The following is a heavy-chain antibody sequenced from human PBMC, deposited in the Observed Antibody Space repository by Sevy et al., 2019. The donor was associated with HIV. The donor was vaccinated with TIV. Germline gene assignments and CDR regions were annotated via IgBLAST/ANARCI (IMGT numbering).Heavy chain of an antibody. D-gene: IGHD6-19*01. Sequence: ASVKVSCKVSGYTLTELSMHWVRQAPGKGLEWMGGFDPEDGETIYAQKFQGRVTMTEDTSTDTAYMELSSLRSEDTAVYYCATETSVPLAVAGYGGRYYYYGMDVWGQGTTVTVSS. CDR3: ATETSVPLAVAGYGGRYYYYGMDV. CDR1: GYTLTELS. J-gene: IGHJ6*02. CDR2: FDPEDGET. V-gene: IGHV1-24*01.